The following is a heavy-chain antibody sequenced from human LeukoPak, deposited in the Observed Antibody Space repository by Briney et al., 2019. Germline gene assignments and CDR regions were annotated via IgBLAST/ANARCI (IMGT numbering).Heavy chain of an antibody. V-gene: IGHV1-2*02. CDR1: GYTFTGYY. D-gene: IGHD3-9*01. CDR3: ARLRRDILIGYYGGFDY. Sequence: GASVKVSCKAPGYTFTGYYMHWVRQAPGQGLEWMGWISPNSGGTNYAQKFQGRVTMTRDTSISTAYMELSRLRSDDTAVYYCARLRRDILIGYYGGFDYWGQGTLVTVSS. J-gene: IGHJ4*02. CDR2: ISPNSGGT.